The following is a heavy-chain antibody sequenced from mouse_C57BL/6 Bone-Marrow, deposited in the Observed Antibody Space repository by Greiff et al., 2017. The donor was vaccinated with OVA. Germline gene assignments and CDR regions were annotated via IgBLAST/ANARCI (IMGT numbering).Heavy chain of an antibody. J-gene: IGHJ3*01. Sequence: QVQLQQSGAELARPGASVKLSCKASGYTFTSYGISWVKQRTGQGLEWIGEIYPRSGNTYYNEKFKGKATLTADKSSSTAYMELRSLTSEDSAVYFCARSGYYGSSRFAYWGQGTLVTVSA. CDR1: GYTFTSYG. CDR2: IYPRSGNT. D-gene: IGHD1-1*01. CDR3: ARSGYYGSSRFAY. V-gene: IGHV1-81*01.